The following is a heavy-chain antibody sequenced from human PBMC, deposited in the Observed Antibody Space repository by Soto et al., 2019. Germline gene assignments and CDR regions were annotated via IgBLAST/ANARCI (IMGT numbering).Heavy chain of an antibody. Sequence: QITLEESGPTLVKPTQTLTLTCSFYGFSLGDFGEGVGWVRQPPGEALEWLALIYWNDDERYNPSLESRLTISKDTSKNQAVLTMTNMDPLDTATYHCEHARGWCGSRWTWGQGTLVTVSS. CDR1: GFSLGDFGEG. V-gene: IGHV2-5*01. CDR2: IYWNDDE. CDR3: EHARGWCGSRWT. J-gene: IGHJ5*02. D-gene: IGHD2-8*02.